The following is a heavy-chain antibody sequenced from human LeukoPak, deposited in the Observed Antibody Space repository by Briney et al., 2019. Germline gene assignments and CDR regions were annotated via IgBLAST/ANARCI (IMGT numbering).Heavy chain of an antibody. D-gene: IGHD3-10*01. CDR1: GGSISSGGYS. Sequence: PSQTLSLTCAVSGGSISSGGYSWSWIRQPPGKGLEWIGYIYHSGSTYYNPSLKSRVTISVDRSKNQSSLKLSSVTAADTAVYYCARGPSGDSYYYYYGMDVWGQGTTVTVSS. CDR3: ARGPSGDSYYYYYGMDV. V-gene: IGHV4-30-2*01. CDR2: IYHSGST. J-gene: IGHJ6*02.